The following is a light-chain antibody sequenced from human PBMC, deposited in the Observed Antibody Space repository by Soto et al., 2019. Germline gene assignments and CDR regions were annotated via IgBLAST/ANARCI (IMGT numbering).Light chain of an antibody. Sequence: LTQPPSASGSPGQSVTISCTGTSSDVGGYNYVSWYQQHPGKAPKLMIYEVSKRPSGVPDRFSGSKSGNTASLTVSGLQAEDEADYYCSSYAGSPVFGGGTKVTVL. V-gene: IGLV2-8*01. CDR2: EVS. CDR3: SSYAGSPV. J-gene: IGLJ2*01. CDR1: SSDVGGYNY.